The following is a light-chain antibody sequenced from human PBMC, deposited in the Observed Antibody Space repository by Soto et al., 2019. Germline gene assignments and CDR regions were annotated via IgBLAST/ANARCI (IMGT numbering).Light chain of an antibody. CDR1: SSDVGSYNL. J-gene: IGLJ1*01. CDR2: EVS. V-gene: IGLV2-23*02. Sequence: QSVLPQPASVSGSPGQSITISCTGTSSDVGSYNLVSWYQQHPGQAPKLMIYEVSKRPSGVSNRFSGSKSGNTASLTISGLQAEDEADYYCCSYAGSSTPYVFGTGTKLTVL. CDR3: CSYAGSSTPYV.